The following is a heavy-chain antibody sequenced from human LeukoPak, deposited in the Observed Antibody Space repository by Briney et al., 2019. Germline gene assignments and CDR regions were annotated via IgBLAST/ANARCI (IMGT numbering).Heavy chain of an antibody. CDR3: ARDAGSYTPGYYYMDV. V-gene: IGHV4-59*12. CDR2: IYYTGTT. J-gene: IGHJ6*03. CDR1: FDSISSYY. Sequence: KPSETLSLTCTVSFDSISSYYWSWIRQPPGKGLEWIGWIYYTGTTNYNPSLKSRVTMSVDTSKNQFSLKLSSVTAADTAVYYCARDAGSYTPGYYYMDVWGKGTTVTVSS. D-gene: IGHD3-16*01.